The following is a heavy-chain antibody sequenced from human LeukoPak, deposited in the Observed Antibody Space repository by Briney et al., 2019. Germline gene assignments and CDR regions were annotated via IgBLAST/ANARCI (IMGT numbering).Heavy chain of an antibody. V-gene: IGHV4-30-2*01. J-gene: IGHJ6*02. CDR2: IYHSGST. CDR1: GGSISSGGYS. Sequence: SQTLSLTCAVSGGSISSGGYSWSWIRQPPGKGLEWIGYIYHSGSTYYNPSLKSRVTISVDRSKNQFSLKLSSVTAADTAVYYCARGYLWFGESKYYYYGMDVWGQGTTVTVSS. D-gene: IGHD3-10*01. CDR3: ARGYLWFGESKYYYYGMDV.